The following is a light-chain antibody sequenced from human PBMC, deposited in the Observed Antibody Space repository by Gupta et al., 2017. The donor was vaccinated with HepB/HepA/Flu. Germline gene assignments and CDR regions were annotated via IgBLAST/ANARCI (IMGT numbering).Light chain of an antibody. V-gene: IGLV1-40*01. CDR3: QSYASSLSGVV. CDR1: SSNIGSDFD. CDR2: CNN. Sequence: SSNIGSDFDVHCYQQFPGTAPKLLLDCNNNNRPSGVPDRFSGSKSGNSTSLSITGLQAEDEAGYYCQSYASSLSGVVFGGGTQLTVL. J-gene: IGLJ3*02.